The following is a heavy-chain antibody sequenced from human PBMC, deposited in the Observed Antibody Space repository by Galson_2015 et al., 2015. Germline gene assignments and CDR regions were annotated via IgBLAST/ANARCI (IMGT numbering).Heavy chain of an antibody. Sequence: ETLSLTCTVSGGSISSSSYYWGWIRQPPGKGLEWIGSIYYSGSTYYNPSLKSRVTISVDTSKNQFSPKLSSVTAADTAVYYCARKMRYWFDPWGQGTLVTVSS. D-gene: IGHD5-24*01. V-gene: IGHV4-39*07. J-gene: IGHJ5*02. CDR3: ARKMRYWFDP. CDR1: GGSISSSSYY. CDR2: IYYSGST.